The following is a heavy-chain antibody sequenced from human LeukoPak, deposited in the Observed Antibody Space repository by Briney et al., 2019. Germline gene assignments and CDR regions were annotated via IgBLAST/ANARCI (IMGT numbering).Heavy chain of an antibody. CDR2: INHSGST. Sequence: SETLSLTCAVSGGSFSGYYWSWIRQPPGKGLEWIGEINHSGSTNYNPSLKSRVTISVDTSKNQFSLKLSSVTAADTAVYYCALKKIAAAGTRYFQHWGQGTLVTVSS. CDR1: GGSFSGYY. CDR3: ALKKIAAAGTRYFQH. J-gene: IGHJ1*01. V-gene: IGHV4-34*01. D-gene: IGHD6-13*01.